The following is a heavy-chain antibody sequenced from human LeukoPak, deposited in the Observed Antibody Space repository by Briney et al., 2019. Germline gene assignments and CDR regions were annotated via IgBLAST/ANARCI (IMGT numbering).Heavy chain of an antibody. CDR1: GGSTASSSHY. D-gene: IGHD5-18*01. CDR3: ARHRIQPPVLMDV. V-gene: IGHV4-39*01. J-gene: IGHJ6*02. Sequence: SETLSLTCTVSGGSTASSSHYWGWIRQSPGKGLEWIAIMYYTGSTYYNPPLKSRVTISVDTSKDQFSLKLTSVTAADTAVYYCARHRIQPPVLMDVWGQGTTVTVSS. CDR2: MYYTGST.